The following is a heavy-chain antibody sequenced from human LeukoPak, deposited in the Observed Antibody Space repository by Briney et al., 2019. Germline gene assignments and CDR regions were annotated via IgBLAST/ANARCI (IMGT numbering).Heavy chain of an antibody. Sequence: GGSLRLSCAASGFSFSSYSMNWVRQAPGKGLEWVSYISSSSTIYYADSVKGRFTISRDNAKNSLYLQMNSLRDEDTAVYYCARDYRWVTTGGFDYWGQGTLVTVSS. CDR3: ARDYRWVTTGGFDY. D-gene: IGHD4-17*01. J-gene: IGHJ4*02. CDR1: GFSFSSYS. CDR2: ISSSSTI. V-gene: IGHV3-48*02.